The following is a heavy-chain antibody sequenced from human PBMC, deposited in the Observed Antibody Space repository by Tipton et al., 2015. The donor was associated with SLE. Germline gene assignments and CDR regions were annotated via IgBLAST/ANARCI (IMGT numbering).Heavy chain of an antibody. CDR3: AKSSGWYPWFDP. J-gene: IGHJ5*02. CDR2: INHSGST. V-gene: IGHV4-34*01. CDR1: GGSFSGYY. D-gene: IGHD6-19*01. Sequence: TLSLTCTVYGGSFSGYYWSWIRQPPGKGLEWIGEINHSGSTNYNPSLKSRVTISVDTSKNQFSLKLSSVTAADTAVYYCAKSSGWYPWFDPWGQGTLVTVSS.